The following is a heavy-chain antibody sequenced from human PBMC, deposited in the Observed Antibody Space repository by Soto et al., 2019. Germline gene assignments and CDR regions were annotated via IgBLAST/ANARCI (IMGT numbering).Heavy chain of an antibody. CDR2: IYYSGST. D-gene: IGHD5-12*01. V-gene: IGHV4-39*01. J-gene: IGHJ4*02. Sequence: SETLSLTCTVSGGSISSRSYYWGLIRQPPGKGLEWIGSIYYSGSTYYNPSLKSRVTISVDTSKNQFSLKLSSVTAADTAVYYCARQFFGDGYNYDFDYWGQGTLVTVS. CDR3: ARQFFGDGYNYDFDY. CDR1: GGSISSRSYY.